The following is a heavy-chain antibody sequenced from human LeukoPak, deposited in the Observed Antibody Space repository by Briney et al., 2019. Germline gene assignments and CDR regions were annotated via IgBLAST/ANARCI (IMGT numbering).Heavy chain of an antibody. V-gene: IGHV3-21*04. CDR1: GFTFSSYS. Sequence: PGGSLRLSCAASGFTFSSYSMNWVRQAPGKGLEWVSSISSSSSYIYYADSVKGRFTISRDNAKNSLYLQMNSLRAEDTALYYCAKDIFTMVRGVVDYWGQGTLVTASS. CDR3: AKDIFTMVRGVVDY. D-gene: IGHD3-10*01. CDR2: ISSSSSYI. J-gene: IGHJ4*02.